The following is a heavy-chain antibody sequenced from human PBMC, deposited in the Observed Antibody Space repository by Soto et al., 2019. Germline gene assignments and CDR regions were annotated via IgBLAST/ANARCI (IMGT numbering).Heavy chain of an antibody. Sequence: SETLSLTCAVSGGSISSGGYSWSWIRQPPGKGLEWIGYIYHSGSTYYNPSLKSRVTISVDRSKNQFSLKLSSVTAADTAVYYCARGLRLGELSFNWFDPWGQGTLVTVS. J-gene: IGHJ5*02. V-gene: IGHV4-30-2*01. D-gene: IGHD3-16*02. CDR3: ARGLRLGELSFNWFDP. CDR1: GGSISSGGYS. CDR2: IYHSGST.